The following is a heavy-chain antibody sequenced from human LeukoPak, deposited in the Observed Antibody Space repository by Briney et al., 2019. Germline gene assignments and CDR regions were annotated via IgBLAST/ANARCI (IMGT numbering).Heavy chain of an antibody. V-gene: IGHV4-39*01. Sequence: PSETLSLTCTVSGGSISSYYWGWIRQPPGKGLEWIGSIYYSGSTYYNPSLKSRVTISVDTSKNQFSLKLSSVTAADTAVYYCAKTRYSGSYAWFDPWGQGTLVTVSS. CDR2: IYYSGST. CDR1: GGSISSYY. CDR3: AKTRYSGSYAWFDP. D-gene: IGHD1-26*01. J-gene: IGHJ5*02.